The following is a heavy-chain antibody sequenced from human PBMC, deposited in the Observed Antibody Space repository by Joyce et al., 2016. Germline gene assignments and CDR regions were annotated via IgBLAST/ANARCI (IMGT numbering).Heavy chain of an antibody. V-gene: IGHV4-39*02. CDR3: ARSGSYGLWYFDL. D-gene: IGHD4-17*01. CDR2: IYFSGKS. Sequence: QQQLQESGSGLVKPSDTLSLTCFVSGGSIRTSSYFWGWLRQPPGKGLEWLGSIYFSGKSKQNPALKNRVIISVSTSKNHFSQKLVSVTAADTAVYYCARSGSYGLWYFDLWGRGTLVSVSS. CDR1: GGSIRTSSYF. J-gene: IGHJ2*01.